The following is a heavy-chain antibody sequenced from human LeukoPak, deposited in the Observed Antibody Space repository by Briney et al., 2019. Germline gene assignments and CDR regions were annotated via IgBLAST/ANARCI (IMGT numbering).Heavy chain of an antibody. Sequence: PSETLSLTCTVSGYSISSGYYWGWIRQPPGKGLEWIGSIYHSGSTYYNPSLKSRVTISVDTSKNQFSLKLSSVTAADTAVYYCARDMVGASGWFDPWGQGTLVTVSS. CDR2: IYHSGST. CDR3: ARDMVGASGWFDP. CDR1: GYSISSGYY. J-gene: IGHJ5*02. V-gene: IGHV4-38-2*02. D-gene: IGHD1-26*01.